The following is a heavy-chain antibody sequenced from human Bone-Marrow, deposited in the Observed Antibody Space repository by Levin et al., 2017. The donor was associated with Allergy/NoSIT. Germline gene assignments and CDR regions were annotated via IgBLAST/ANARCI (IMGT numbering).Heavy chain of an antibody. J-gene: IGHJ4*02. CDR3: TADVPQFVPQVDY. CDR1: GFTFSNAW. Sequence: GESLKISCAVSGFTFSNAWMSWVRQAPGKGLEWVARIRSGGTTEYAAPAKGRFTNSRDDSKNTLHLQMDSLKTEETAVYYCTADVPQFVPQVDYWGQGALVTVSS. CDR2: IRSGGTT. V-gene: IGHV3-15*01. D-gene: IGHD5-24*01.